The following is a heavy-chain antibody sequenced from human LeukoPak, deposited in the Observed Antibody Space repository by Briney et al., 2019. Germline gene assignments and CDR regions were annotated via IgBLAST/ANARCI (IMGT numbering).Heavy chain of an antibody. Sequence: SETLSLTCTVSGGSISRSPYYWGRIRQPPGKGLEWIGRIYNSGSIDYNPSLRSRVTMSVDTSKNQFSLKLSSVTAADTAVYYCARHSHHVTYYDFWSGYYTEGFDYWGQGTLVTVSS. D-gene: IGHD3-3*01. V-gene: IGHV4-39*01. CDR1: GGSISRSPYY. CDR3: ARHSHHVTYYDFWSGYYTEGFDY. CDR2: IYNSGSI. J-gene: IGHJ4*02.